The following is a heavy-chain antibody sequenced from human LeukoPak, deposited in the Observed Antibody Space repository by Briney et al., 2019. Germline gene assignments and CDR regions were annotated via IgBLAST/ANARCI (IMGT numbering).Heavy chain of an antibody. CDR1: GGAISSYY. CDR2: IYYSGGT. CDR3: ARDGLYDSSGYYMDS. Sequence: PSETLSLTCTLSGGAISSYYWSWIRQPPGKGLGWIGYIYYSGGTKYNPSLMSRVTISVDRAQSQFSLSLSSGTAADTAVYYCARDGLYDSSGYYMDSWGQGTLVIVSS. J-gene: IGHJ4*02. V-gene: IGHV4-59*01. D-gene: IGHD3-22*01.